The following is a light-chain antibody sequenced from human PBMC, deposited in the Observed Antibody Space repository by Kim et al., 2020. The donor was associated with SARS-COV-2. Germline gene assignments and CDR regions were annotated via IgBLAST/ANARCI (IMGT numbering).Light chain of an antibody. J-gene: IGKJ1*01. CDR3: LQYNSYPWA. Sequence: ASTGDRVTITCRASEAVSRNLAWYQQTPGKVPKLLIHTTFILQSGVPSRFSGSGSGTDFTLTISGLQSEDFATYYCLQYNSYPWAFVQGTKVDIK. V-gene: IGKV1-8*01. CDR2: TTF. CDR1: EAVSRN.